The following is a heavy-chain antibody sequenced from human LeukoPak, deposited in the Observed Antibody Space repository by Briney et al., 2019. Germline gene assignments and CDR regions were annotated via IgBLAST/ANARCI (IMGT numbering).Heavy chain of an antibody. CDR1: GGSIRSSYYY. Sequence: PSETLSLTCTVSGGSIRSSYYYWGWIRQPPGKGLEWIGYIYYSGSTYYNPSLKSRVTISVDTSKNQFSLKLSSVTAADTTVYYCARVADRFDPWGQGTLVTVSS. CDR2: IYYSGST. J-gene: IGHJ5*02. V-gene: IGHV4-31*03. CDR3: ARVADRFDP. D-gene: IGHD2-15*01.